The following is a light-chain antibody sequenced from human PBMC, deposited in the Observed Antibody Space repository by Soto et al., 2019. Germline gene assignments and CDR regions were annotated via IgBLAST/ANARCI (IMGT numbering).Light chain of an antibody. CDR1: QSVNSY. CDR3: QQYNQWPLT. V-gene: IGKV3-15*01. J-gene: IGKJ4*01. CDR2: GAS. Sequence: ETVMTQSPAALSVSPGERATLSCRAGQSVNSYLAWYQQKPGQAPRLLIRGASARATGIPARFSGSGSGTEFTLNISSLQSEDFAVYYCQQYNQWPLTFGGGTKVDIK.